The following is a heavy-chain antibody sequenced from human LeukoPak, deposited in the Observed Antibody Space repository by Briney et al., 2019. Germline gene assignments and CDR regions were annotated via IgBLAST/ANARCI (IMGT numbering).Heavy chain of an antibody. D-gene: IGHD6-6*01. CDR2: ISNDGTST. V-gene: IGHV3-74*01. J-gene: IGHJ4*02. CDR3: AKEYSSSSSFDY. Sequence: PGGSLRLSCAVSGLTFSDYWMHWVRQAPGKGLVWVSRISNDGTSTSYADSVRGRFTISRDTSKNTLYLQMNSLRAEDTAVYSCAKEYSSSSSFDYWGQGTLVTVSS. CDR1: GLTFSDYW.